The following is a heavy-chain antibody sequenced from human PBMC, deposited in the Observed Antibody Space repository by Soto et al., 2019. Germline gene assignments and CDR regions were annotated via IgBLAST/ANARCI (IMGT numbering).Heavy chain of an antibody. Sequence: QLQLQESGPGLVKPSETLSLTCTVSGGSISSSSYYWGWIRQPPGKGLEWIGSIYYSGSTYYNPSLKSRVTISVDTSKNQFSLKLSSVTAADTAVYYCARHSRIAVAGTLHWGQGTLVTVSS. CDR2: IYYSGST. J-gene: IGHJ4*02. CDR1: GGSISSSSYY. D-gene: IGHD6-19*01. V-gene: IGHV4-39*01. CDR3: ARHSRIAVAGTLH.